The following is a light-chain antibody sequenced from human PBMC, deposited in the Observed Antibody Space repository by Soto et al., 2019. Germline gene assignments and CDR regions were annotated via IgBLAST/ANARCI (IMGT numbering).Light chain of an antibody. CDR1: QAFGNL. CDR2: GIS. J-gene: IGKJ4*01. Sequence: DIQMTQSPSSVSASVGDRVIITCRASQAFGNLLAWYQQKRGKAPKLLVYGISTLPGGVPSRFSGSESGANLTLTISMMQPEASSTYYCQQAATFPLTFGGGTDVEI. CDR3: QQAATFPLT. V-gene: IGKV1-12*01.